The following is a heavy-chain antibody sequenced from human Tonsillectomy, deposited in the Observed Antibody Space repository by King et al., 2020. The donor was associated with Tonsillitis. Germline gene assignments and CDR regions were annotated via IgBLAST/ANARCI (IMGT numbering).Heavy chain of an antibody. CDR3: ARESSVGQSAPLAY. Sequence: VQLVESGGGLVQPGGSLRLSCAVSGFTLSSYWMHWVRLAPGKGLVWVSRINSDGSSTSHADSVKGRFTISRDNAKNTLYLQMNSLRAEDTAVYYCARESSVGQSAPLAYLVQGTLVTVSS. CDR1: GFTLSSYW. D-gene: IGHD3-10*01. CDR2: INSDGSST. J-gene: IGHJ4*02. V-gene: IGHV3-74*01.